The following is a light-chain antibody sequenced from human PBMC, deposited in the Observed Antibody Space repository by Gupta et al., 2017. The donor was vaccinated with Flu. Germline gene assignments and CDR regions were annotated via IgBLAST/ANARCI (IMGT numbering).Light chain of an antibody. V-gene: IGKV1-5*03. J-gene: IGKJ1*01. CDR3: QQQGNSPRT. CDR1: QSIGSS. CDR2: KAS. Sequence: DIQMTQSPSTLSASVGDRVTISCRASQSIGSSLAWYQQKPGKAPKVLIYKASKVESGVPSRFSGSGSGTEFTLTISSLQPDDLATYYCQQQGNSPRTFGQGTKVEVK.